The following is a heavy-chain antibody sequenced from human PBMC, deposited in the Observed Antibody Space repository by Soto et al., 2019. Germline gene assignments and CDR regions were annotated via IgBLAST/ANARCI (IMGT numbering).Heavy chain of an antibody. CDR1: GFTFSGFA. Sequence: QVQLVESGGGVVQPGKSLRLSCAASGFTFSGFAIHWVRQAPGKGLEWVAVIWSDGTNEYYADSVKGRFTISRDQSQNTLSLQMTSLRAKDTALYYCAREKVGSDPRHYNGMDVWGQGTTVTVSS. V-gene: IGHV3-33*01. CDR3: AREKVGSDPRHYNGMDV. D-gene: IGHD3-10*01. CDR2: IWSDGTNE. J-gene: IGHJ6*02.